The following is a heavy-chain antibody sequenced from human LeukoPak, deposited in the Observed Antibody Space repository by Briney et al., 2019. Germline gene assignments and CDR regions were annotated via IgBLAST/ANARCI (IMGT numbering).Heavy chain of an antibody. Sequence: PGRSLRLSCAASGFTFSSYDMHWVRQAPGKGLEWVAVIWYDGSNKYYADSVKGRFTISRDNSKNTLYLQMNSLRAEDTAVYYCAKGVTIDAYDIWGQGTMVTVSS. CDR1: GFTFSSYD. D-gene: IGHD3-3*01. J-gene: IGHJ3*02. V-gene: IGHV3-33*06. CDR2: IWYDGSNK. CDR3: AKGVTIDAYDI.